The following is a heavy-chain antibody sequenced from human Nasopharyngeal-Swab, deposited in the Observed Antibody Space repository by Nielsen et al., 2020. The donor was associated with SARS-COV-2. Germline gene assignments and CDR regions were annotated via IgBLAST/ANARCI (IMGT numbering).Heavy chain of an antibody. CDR3: ARDLGELPYYYYGIDV. CDR1: GFTFSSYS. CDR2: ISSSSSYI. V-gene: IGHV3-21*01. Sequence: GGSLRLSCAASGFTFSSYSMNWVRQAPGKGLEWVSSISSSSSYIYYADSVKGRFTISRDNAKNSLYLQMNSLRAEDTAVYYCARDLGELPYYYYGIDVWGQGTTVTVSS. D-gene: IGHD3-16*01. J-gene: IGHJ6*02.